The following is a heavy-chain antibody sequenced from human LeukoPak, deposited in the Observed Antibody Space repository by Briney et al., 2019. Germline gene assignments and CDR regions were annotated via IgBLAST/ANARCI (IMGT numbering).Heavy chain of an antibody. J-gene: IGHJ5*02. Sequence: GGSLRLSCAASGFTFSNAWMSWVRQAPGKGLEWVGRIKSKTDGGTTDYAAPAKGRFTISRDDSKNTLYLQMNSLKTEDTAVYYCTTKIYNWNDRNWFDPWGQGTLVTVSS. D-gene: IGHD1-1*01. CDR3: TTKIYNWNDRNWFDP. CDR1: GFTFSNAW. CDR2: IKSKTDGGTT. V-gene: IGHV3-15*01.